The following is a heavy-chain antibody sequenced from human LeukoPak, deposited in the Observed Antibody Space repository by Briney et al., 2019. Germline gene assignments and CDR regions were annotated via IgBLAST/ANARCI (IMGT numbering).Heavy chain of an antibody. CDR3: ARAGDLDY. CDR1: GFTFSSYS. CDR2: ISISSNHI. V-gene: IGHV3-21*01. D-gene: IGHD3-10*01. Sequence: GGSLRLSCAASGFTFSSYSLNWVRQAPGKGLEWVSSISISSNHIYYADSVKGRFTISRDNAKNSLYLQMNSLRAEDTAVYYCARAGDLDYWGQGTLVTVSS. J-gene: IGHJ4*02.